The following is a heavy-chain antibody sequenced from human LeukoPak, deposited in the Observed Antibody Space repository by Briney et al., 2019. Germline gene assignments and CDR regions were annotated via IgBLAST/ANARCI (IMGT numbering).Heavy chain of an antibody. CDR3: ARGFAARGSGLDY. CDR1: GYTFTGYY. V-gene: IGHV1-2*06. Sequence: ASVKVPCKASGYTFTGYYMHWVRQAPGQGLEWMGRINPNSGGTNYAQKFQGRVTMTRDTSISTAYMELSRLRSDDTAVYYCARGFAARGSGLDYWGQGTLVTVSS. J-gene: IGHJ4*02. D-gene: IGHD6-25*01. CDR2: INPNSGGT.